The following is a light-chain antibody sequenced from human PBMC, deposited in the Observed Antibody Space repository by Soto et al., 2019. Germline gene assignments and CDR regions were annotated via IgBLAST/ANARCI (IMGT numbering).Light chain of an antibody. V-gene: IGLV2-14*01. CDR1: ISDFVLYNY. Sequence: QSVLAQPASVSGSPGQSITISCSGTISDFVLYNYVSWYQQHPGKAPKLMIYGVNNRPSGVSNRSSGSKSGNTASLTISGLQADDEADYYCSSYTTSSALQVFGTGTKVTVL. J-gene: IGLJ1*01. CDR2: GVN. CDR3: SSYTTSSALQV.